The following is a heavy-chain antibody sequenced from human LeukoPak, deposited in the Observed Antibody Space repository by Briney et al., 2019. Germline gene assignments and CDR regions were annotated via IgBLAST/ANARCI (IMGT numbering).Heavy chain of an antibody. Sequence: GGSLRLSCTASGFTFGGYAMSWFRQAPGKGLEWVGFIRSKAYGGTTEYAASVKGRFTISRDDSKSIAYLQMNSLKTEDTAVYYCTRDGLDYYDSSGYYWGQGTLVTVSS. CDR1: GFTFGGYA. J-gene: IGHJ4*02. V-gene: IGHV3-49*03. CDR2: IRSKAYGGTT. D-gene: IGHD3-22*01. CDR3: TRDGLDYYDSSGYY.